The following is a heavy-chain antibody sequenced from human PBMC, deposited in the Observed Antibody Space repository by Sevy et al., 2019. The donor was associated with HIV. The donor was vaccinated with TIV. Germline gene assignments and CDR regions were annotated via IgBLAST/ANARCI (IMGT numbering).Heavy chain of an antibody. V-gene: IGHV3-53*01. Sequence: GGSLRLSCAASGFTVSSNYMSWVRQAPGKGLEWVSVIYSGGNTNYADSVKGRFTISRDNSKNTLYLRMNSLRAEDTAVYYCARVGRDFWSGSAYYYYGMDVWGQGTTVTVSS. J-gene: IGHJ6*02. D-gene: IGHD3-3*01. CDR2: IYSGGNT. CDR1: GFTVSSNY. CDR3: ARVGRDFWSGSAYYYYGMDV.